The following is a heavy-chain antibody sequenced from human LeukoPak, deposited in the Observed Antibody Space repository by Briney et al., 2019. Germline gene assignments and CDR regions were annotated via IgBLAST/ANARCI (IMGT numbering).Heavy chain of an antibody. J-gene: IGHJ4*02. CDR1: GFTFSTYA. CDR3: AKGNIGYYYDY. D-gene: IGHD3-22*01. Sequence: GGSLRLSCAASGFTFSTYAMSWVRQAPGKGLEWVSAITGSGDNTYYADSVKGRFTISRDNSKNTMYLQMNSLRAEDTAVYYCAKGNIGYYYDYWGLGTLVTVSS. CDR2: ITGSGDNT. V-gene: IGHV3-23*01.